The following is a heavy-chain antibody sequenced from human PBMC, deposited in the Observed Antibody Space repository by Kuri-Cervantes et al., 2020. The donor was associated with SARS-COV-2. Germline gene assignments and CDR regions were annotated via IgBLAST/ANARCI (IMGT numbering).Heavy chain of an antibody. D-gene: IGHD3-3*01. CDR2: INAGNGNT. CDR3: ARVQDYYDFWSGYYQAYDAFDI. Sequence: ASVKVSCKASGYTFTSYAMHWVRQAPGQRLEWMGWINAGNGNTKYSQKFQGRVTITRDTSASTVYMELSSLRSEDTAVYYCARVQDYYDFWSGYYQAYDAFDIWGQGTMVTVSS. CDR1: GYTFTSYA. J-gene: IGHJ3*02. V-gene: IGHV1-3*01.